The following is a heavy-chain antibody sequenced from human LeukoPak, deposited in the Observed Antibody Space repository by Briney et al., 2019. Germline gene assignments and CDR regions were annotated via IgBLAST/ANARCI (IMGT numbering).Heavy chain of an antibody. D-gene: IGHD3-10*02. CDR3: ARGGESLVRGVIRTFDY. CDR2: IYYSGST. V-gene: IGHV4-59*08. J-gene: IGHJ4*02. Sequence: SETLSLTCTVSGGSINSYYWSWIRQPPGKGLEWIGYIYYSGSTYYNPSLKSRVTISVDTSKNQFSLKLSSVTAADTAVYYCARGGESLVRGVIRTFDYWGQGTLVTVSS. CDR1: GGSINSYY.